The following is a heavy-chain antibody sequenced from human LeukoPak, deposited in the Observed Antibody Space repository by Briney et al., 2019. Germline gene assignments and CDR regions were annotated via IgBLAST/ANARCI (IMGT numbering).Heavy chain of an antibody. Sequence: ASVKVSCKASGYTFTGYYMHWVRQAPGQGLEWMGWINPNSGGTNYAQKFQGRVTMTRDTSISTAYMELSRLRSDDTAVYYCAREPPHRGFGEMDYFYYYMDVWGKGTTVTVSS. V-gene: IGHV1-2*02. CDR1: GYTFTGYY. CDR2: INPNSGGT. J-gene: IGHJ6*03. CDR3: AREPPHRGFGEMDYFYYYMDV. D-gene: IGHD3-10*01.